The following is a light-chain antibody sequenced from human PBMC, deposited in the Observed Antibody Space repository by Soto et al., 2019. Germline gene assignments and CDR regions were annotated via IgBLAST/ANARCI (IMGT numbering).Light chain of an antibody. Sequence: ILMTQSPSSLSAFVVYRVTITCLASQDIANFLAWYQQKPGKVPRLLIYAASTLQSGVPSRFSGSGSGTDFTLSISSLQPEDVATYYCQKCKVAPFTFGGGTKVDIK. CDR2: AAS. CDR3: QKCKVAPFT. CDR1: QDIANF. J-gene: IGKJ4*01. V-gene: IGKV1-27*01.